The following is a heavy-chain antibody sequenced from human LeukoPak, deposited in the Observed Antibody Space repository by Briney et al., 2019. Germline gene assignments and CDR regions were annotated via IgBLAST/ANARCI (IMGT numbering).Heavy chain of an antibody. CDR1: GYTFTGYY. J-gene: IGHJ4*02. V-gene: IGHV1-2*02. Sequence: GASVKVSCKAPGYTFTGYYVHWVRQAPGQGLEWMGWINPNSGGTNYAQKLQGRVTMTTDTSTSTAYMELRSLRSDDTAVYYCARAPGYCSSTSCYLFAPYFDYWGQGTLVTVSS. CDR3: ARAPGYCSSTSCYLFAPYFDY. D-gene: IGHD2-2*01. CDR2: INPNSGGT.